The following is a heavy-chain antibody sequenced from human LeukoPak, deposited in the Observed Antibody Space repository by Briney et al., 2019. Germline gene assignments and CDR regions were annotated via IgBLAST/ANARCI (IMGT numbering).Heavy chain of an antibody. J-gene: IGHJ5*02. V-gene: IGHV3-20*04. D-gene: IGHD3-10*01. CDR2: INWNGGST. Sequence: PGGSLRLSCAASGFIFDDYGMTWVRQAPGKGLEWVSGINWNGGSTGYGDSVKGRFTISRDNVKNSLYLQMNSLRAEDTALYFCARISTTMIRGVTNCFDPWGQGTLVTVSS. CDR1: GFIFDDYG. CDR3: ARISTTMIRGVTNCFDP.